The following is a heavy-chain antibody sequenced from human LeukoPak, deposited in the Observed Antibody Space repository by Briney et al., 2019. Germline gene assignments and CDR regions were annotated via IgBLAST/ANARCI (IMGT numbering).Heavy chain of an antibody. V-gene: IGHV3-23*01. Sequence: GGSLILSCAASGFTFSSYAMIWLRPAPGEGLAWVSVICGSGGSTYYADSVKGRFTISRDNSKNTLYLQMNSLRAEDTAVYYCAKGDGNWGKFYFDYWGQGALVTVSS. CDR3: AKGDGNWGKFYFDY. J-gene: IGHJ4*02. CDR1: GFTFSSYA. D-gene: IGHD7-27*01. CDR2: ICGSGGST.